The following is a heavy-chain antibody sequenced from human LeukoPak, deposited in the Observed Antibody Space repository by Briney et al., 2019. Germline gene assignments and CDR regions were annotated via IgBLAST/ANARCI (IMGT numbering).Heavy chain of an antibody. D-gene: IGHD4-17*01. CDR3: ARDPSTANWFDP. CDR2: INPNSGGT. J-gene: IGHJ5*02. V-gene: IGHV1-2*02. CDR1: GYTFTGYY. Sequence: ASVKVSCKASGYTFTGYYMHWVRQAPGQGLEWMGWINPNSGGTNYAQKFQGRVTMTRDTSISTAYMELSRLGSDDTAVYYCARDPSTANWFDPWGQGTLVTVSS.